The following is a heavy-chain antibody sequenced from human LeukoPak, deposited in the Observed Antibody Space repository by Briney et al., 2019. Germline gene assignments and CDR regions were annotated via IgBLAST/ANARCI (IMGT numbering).Heavy chain of an antibody. J-gene: IGHJ4*02. CDR3: SRHVNTFDY. CDR2: VFYTGNT. V-gene: IGHV4-39*01. Sequence: SETLSLTCSVSGGSISSRNHYWGWIRQPPGKGLEWIGSVFYTGNTYYNPSLRSRVTMSVDTSKNHFSLNLSSVTAADMAVYYCSRHVNTFDYWGQGALVTVSS. CDR1: GGSISSRNHY.